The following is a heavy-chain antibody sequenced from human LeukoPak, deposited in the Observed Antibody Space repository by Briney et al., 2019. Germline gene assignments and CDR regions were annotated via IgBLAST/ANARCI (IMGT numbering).Heavy chain of an antibody. Sequence: GGSLRLSCAASGFTFSSYGMHWCREAPGKGLEWVVVISYDGSNKYYADSAKGRFTISRDNSKNTLYLQMNSLSAEDTGVYYCAKIPSGSGFHDYWGQGTLVTVPS. CDR3: AKIPSGSGFHDY. D-gene: IGHD3-10*01. V-gene: IGHV3-30*18. CDR2: ISYDGSNK. CDR1: GFTFSSYG. J-gene: IGHJ4*02.